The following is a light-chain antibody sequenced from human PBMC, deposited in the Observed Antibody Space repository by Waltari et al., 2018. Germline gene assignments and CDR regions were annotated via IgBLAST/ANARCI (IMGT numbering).Light chain of an antibody. Sequence: QSALTQPRSVSGSPGQSATISCTGGSSAVGAYNYVSWYQHHPGKVPKLMIHDFTERPSGVPDRFSGSKSGNTASLTISGRQAEDEADYYCLSYAGSYAVFGGGTKLTVL. CDR2: DFT. J-gene: IGLJ2*01. CDR1: SSAVGAYNY. CDR3: LSYAGSYAV. V-gene: IGLV2-11*01.